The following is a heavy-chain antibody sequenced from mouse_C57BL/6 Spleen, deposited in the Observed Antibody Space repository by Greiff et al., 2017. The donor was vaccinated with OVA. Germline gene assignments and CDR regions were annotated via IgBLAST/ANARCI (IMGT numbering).Heavy chain of an antibody. Sequence: QVQLQQSGAELARPGASVKMSCKASGYTFTSYTMKWVNQRHGKGLEWIGYINPSSGYTKYNQKFKDKATLTVDKSSSTSDMQLSSLTSEDSAVYYCARYWFSYWGQGTLVTVSA. CDR3: ARYWFSY. V-gene: IGHV1-4*01. CDR2: INPSSGYT. CDR1: GYTFTSYT. J-gene: IGHJ3*01.